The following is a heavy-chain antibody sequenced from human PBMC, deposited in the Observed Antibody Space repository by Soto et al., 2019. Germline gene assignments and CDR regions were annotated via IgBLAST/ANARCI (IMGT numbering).Heavy chain of an antibody. CDR1: GFTFSSYS. J-gene: IGHJ6*02. Sequence: PGGSLRLSCTASGFTFSSYSMNWVSKAPGKGLERVSYISSSSSTIYYADSVKGRFTISRDNAKNSLYLQMNSLRDEDTAVYYCARHFRGLPYYYGMDVWGQGTTVTVSS. CDR2: ISSSSSTI. CDR3: ARHFRGLPYYYGMDV. D-gene: IGHD3-10*01. V-gene: IGHV3-48*02.